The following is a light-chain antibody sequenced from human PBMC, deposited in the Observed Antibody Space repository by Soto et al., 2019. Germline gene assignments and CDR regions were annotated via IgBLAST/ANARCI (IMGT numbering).Light chain of an antibody. CDR1: SSDVGGYNY. J-gene: IGLJ2*01. CDR2: DVS. V-gene: IGLV2-11*01. CDR3: CSYAGSYTLL. Sequence: QSALTQPPSASGSPGQSVTISCTGTSSDVGGYNYVSWYQQHPGKAPKLMMSDVSKRPSGVPDRFSGSKSGTTASLTISGLQAEDEADYYCCSYAGSYTLLFGGGTKLTVL.